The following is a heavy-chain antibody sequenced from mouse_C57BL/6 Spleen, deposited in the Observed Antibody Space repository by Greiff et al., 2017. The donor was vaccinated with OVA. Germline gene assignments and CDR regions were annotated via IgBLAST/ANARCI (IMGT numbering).Heavy chain of an antibody. CDR2: IYPGDGDT. D-gene: IGHD1-1*01. J-gene: IGHJ2*01. CDR1: GYAFSRSW. V-gene: IGHV1-82*01. Sequence: VKLQQSGPELVKPGASVKISCKASGYAFSRSWMNWVKQRPGKGLEWIGRIYPGDGDTNYNGKFKGKATLTADKSSSTAYMQLSSLTSEDSAVYFCARYSSSYFDYWGQGTTLTVSS. CDR3: ARYSSSYFDY.